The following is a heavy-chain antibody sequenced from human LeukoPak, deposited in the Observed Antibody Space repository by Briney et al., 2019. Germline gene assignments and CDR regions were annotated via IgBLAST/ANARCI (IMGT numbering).Heavy chain of an antibody. CDR3: ARVPRYCSSTSCYVRNAFDI. J-gene: IGHJ3*02. CDR1: GGSISTSY. D-gene: IGHD2-2*01. Sequence: SETLSLTCTVSGGSISTSYWSWLRQSPGKGLEWIGYIYYSGSTNYNPSLKSRVTISVDTSKNQFSLKLSSVTAADTAVYYCARVPRYCSSTSCYVRNAFDIWGQGTMVTVSS. V-gene: IGHV4-59*01. CDR2: IYYSGST.